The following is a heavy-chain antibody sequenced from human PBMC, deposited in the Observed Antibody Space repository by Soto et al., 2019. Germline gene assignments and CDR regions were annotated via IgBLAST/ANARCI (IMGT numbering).Heavy chain of an antibody. J-gene: IGHJ4*02. V-gene: IGHV1-18*01. CDR2: ISAYNGNT. Sequence: QVQLVQSGAEVKKPGASVKVSCKASGYTFTSYGISWVRQAPGKGLEWMGWISAYNGNTNYAQKLQGRVTMTTDPATSSAYMELRSLSSDDKAGYYCAGDLHGDPYYWGQGTLVTVAS. CDR3: AGDLHGDPYY. D-gene: IGHD4-17*01. CDR1: GYTFTSYG.